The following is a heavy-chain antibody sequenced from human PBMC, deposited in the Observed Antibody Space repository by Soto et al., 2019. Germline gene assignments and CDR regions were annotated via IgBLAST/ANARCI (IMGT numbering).Heavy chain of an antibody. CDR2: IFYLGSS. Sequence: KTSETLSLTCTVSGDSIISSDFYWGWVRQPPGKGLEWIGSIFYLGSSYYNPSLKSRVTMSVDTSKNQFCLRLRSVTAADTALYFCARHSLALRKNNWFDPWGQGIMVTVSS. CDR1: GDSIISSDFY. D-gene: IGHD3-3*02. J-gene: IGHJ5*02. CDR3: ARHSLALRKNNWFDP. V-gene: IGHV4-39*01.